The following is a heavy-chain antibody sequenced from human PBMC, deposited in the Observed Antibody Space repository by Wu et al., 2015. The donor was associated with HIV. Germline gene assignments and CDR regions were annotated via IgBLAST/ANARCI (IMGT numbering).Heavy chain of an antibody. V-gene: IGHV1-69*11. D-gene: IGHD3-10*01. CDR3: AREVGAMLANWFDP. CDR1: RDTFKRFA. Sequence: QVQLVQSGTEIKKPGSSVKVSCKASRDTFKRFAISWVRQAPGQGLECMGKITPVLGSTVYTQKFQDRVTITADESTSTSYMELSSLTSEDTAVLFCAREVGAMLANWFDPWGQGTQVIVSS. CDR2: ITPVLGST. J-gene: IGHJ5*02.